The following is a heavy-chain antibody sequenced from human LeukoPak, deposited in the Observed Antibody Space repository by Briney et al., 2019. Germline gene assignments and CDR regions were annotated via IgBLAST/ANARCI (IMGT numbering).Heavy chain of an antibody. D-gene: IGHD5-12*01. CDR2: ISAYNGNT. CDR1: GYTFTSCG. V-gene: IGHV1-18*01. J-gene: IGHJ1*01. Sequence: ASVKVSCKASGYTFTSCGISWVRQAPGQGLEWMGWISAYNGNTNYAQKLQGRVTMTTDTSTSTAYMELRSLRSDDTAVYYCARENIVAGGGGFQHWGQGTLVTASS. CDR3: ARENIVAGGGGFQH.